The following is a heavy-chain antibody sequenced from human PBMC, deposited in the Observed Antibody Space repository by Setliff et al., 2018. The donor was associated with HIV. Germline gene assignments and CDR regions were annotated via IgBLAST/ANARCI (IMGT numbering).Heavy chain of an antibody. V-gene: IGHV3-23*01. CDR3: AKDLHFWSAADS. D-gene: IGHD6-13*01. CDR2: IGGDGNT. Sequence: PGGSLRLSCTASGFTFMNNAMSWVRQAPGKGLEWVSGIGGDGNTHYADSVKGRFAISRDNSKDTLYLQMNSLRAEDTALYYCAKDLHFWSAADSWGQGTLVTVSS. CDR1: GFTFMNNA. J-gene: IGHJ4*02.